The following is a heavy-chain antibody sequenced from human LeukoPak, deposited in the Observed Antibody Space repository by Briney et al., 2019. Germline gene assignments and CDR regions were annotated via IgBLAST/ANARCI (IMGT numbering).Heavy chain of an antibody. J-gene: IGHJ5*02. V-gene: IGHV4-39*07. CDR3: ARAGIAAAGTFCFDP. CDR2: IYYSGST. D-gene: IGHD6-13*01. Sequence: SETLSLTCTVSGASISSYYWSWIRQPPGKGLEWIGSIYYSGSTYYNPSLKSRVTISVDTSKNQFSLKLSSVTAADTAVYYCARAGIAAAGTFCFDPWGQGTLVTVSS. CDR1: GASISSYY.